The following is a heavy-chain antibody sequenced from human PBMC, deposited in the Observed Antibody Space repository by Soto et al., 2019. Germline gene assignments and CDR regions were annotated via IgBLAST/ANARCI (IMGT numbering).Heavy chain of an antibody. D-gene: IGHD3-10*01. Sequence: EVQLLQSGGGVVQPGGSLRLSCAVSGFSFNNYAMNWVRLTPGKGLEWVSSISGGGTGTYSADAVRGRFTISSDKSRNTVYLKMSSLRAEDTAVYYCAKGTYYDNVGNWVANQAFDSWGQGSLVTVSS. V-gene: IGHV3-23*01. J-gene: IGHJ4*02. CDR2: ISGGGTGT. CDR3: AKGTYYDNVGNWVANQAFDS. CDR1: GFSFNNYA.